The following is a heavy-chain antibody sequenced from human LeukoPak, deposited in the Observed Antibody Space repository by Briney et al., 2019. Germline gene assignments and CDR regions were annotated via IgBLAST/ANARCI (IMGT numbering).Heavy chain of an antibody. Sequence: SETLSLTCTVSGGSISSGGYYWSWIRQHPGKGLEWIGYIYYSGSTYYNPSLKSRVTISVDTSKNQFSLKLSSVTAADTAVYYCASSRFLEWLYYMDVWGKGTTVTVSS. CDR2: IYYSGST. V-gene: IGHV4-39*01. D-gene: IGHD3-3*01. CDR3: ASSRFLEWLYYMDV. J-gene: IGHJ6*03. CDR1: GGSISSGGYY.